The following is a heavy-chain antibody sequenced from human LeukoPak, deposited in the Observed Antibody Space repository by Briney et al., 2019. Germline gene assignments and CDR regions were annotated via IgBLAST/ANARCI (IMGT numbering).Heavy chain of an antibody. CDR3: ARGQWFRAF. CDR2: IHYSGSA. V-gene: IGHV4-34*01. D-gene: IGHD3-10*01. Sequence: GSLRLSCAVSGVIFSSHAMTWIRQPPGKGLEWIGEIHYSGSATYNPSLKSRVTISVDTSKNQFSLKMNSVTAADTAVYYCARGQWFRAFWSRGTPVTVSS. J-gene: IGHJ4*02. CDR1: GVIFSSHA.